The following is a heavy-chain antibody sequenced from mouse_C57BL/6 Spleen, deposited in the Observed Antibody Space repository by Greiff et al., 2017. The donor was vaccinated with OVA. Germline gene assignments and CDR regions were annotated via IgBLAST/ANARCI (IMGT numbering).Heavy chain of an antibody. CDR3: ARCDGYYVDYYAMDY. J-gene: IGHJ4*01. D-gene: IGHD2-3*01. CDR1: GYAFTNYL. Sequence: VQLQQSGAELVRPGTSVKVSCKASGYAFTNYLIEWVKQRPGQGLEWIGVINPGSGGTNYNEKFKGKATLTADKSSSTAYMQLSSLTSEDSAVYFCARCDGYYVDYYAMDYWGQGTSVTVSS. CDR2: INPGSGGT. V-gene: IGHV1-54*01.